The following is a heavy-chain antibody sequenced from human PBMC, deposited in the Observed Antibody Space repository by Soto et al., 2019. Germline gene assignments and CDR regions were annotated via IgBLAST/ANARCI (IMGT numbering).Heavy chain of an antibody. J-gene: IGHJ5*02. CDR3: AKDFGAWSDS. V-gene: IGHV3-30*18. D-gene: IGHD6-19*01. Sequence: QVHLVESGGGVVQPGRSLTISCVGSGFAFSTYGMHWVRQAPAKGLEWVALISYDGTDKYYADSVKGRFSISRDNSKQTLSLQMDRLRPEYTAVYYCAKDFGAWSDSWGQGTLVNVSS. CDR1: GFAFSTYG. CDR2: ISYDGTDK.